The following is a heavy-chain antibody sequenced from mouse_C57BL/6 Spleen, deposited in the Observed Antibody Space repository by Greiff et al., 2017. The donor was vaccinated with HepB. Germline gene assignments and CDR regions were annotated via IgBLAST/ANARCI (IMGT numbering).Heavy chain of an antibody. CDR2: IDPSDSET. V-gene: IGHV1-52*01. D-gene: IGHD4-1*01. J-gene: IGHJ4*01. Sequence: QVHVKQPGAELVRPGSSVKLSCKASGYTFTSYWMHWVKQRPIQGLEWIGNIDPSDSETHYNQKFKDKATLTVDNSSSTAYMQHSSLTSEDSAVDYCALDWDYYAMDYWGQGTSVTVSS. CDR1: GYTFTSYW. CDR3: ALDWDYYAMDY.